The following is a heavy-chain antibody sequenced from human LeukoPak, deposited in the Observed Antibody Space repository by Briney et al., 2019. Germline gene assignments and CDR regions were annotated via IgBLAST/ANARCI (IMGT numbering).Heavy chain of an antibody. Sequence: KPSETLSLTCAVYGGSFSGYYWSWIRQPPGKGLEWIGEINHSGSTNYNPSLKSRVTISVDTSKNQFSLKLSSVTAADTAVYYCARRGAAGHIDYWGQGTLVTVSS. CDR1: GGSFSGYY. D-gene: IGHD6-13*01. CDR2: INHSGST. J-gene: IGHJ4*02. CDR3: ARRGAAGHIDY. V-gene: IGHV4-34*01.